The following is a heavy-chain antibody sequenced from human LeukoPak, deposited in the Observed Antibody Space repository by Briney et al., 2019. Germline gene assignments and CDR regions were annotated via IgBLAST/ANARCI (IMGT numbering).Heavy chain of an antibody. J-gene: IGHJ4*02. CDR1: GGSFSGYY. D-gene: IGHD3-16*01. CDR2: INHSGST. V-gene: IGHV4-34*01. Sequence: SETLSLTCAVYGGSFSGYYWNWVRQPPGKGLEWIGEINHSGSTNYNPSLKSRVNISVDTSKNQFSLKLRSVTAADTGVYFRARGDLMSRDFIYWGQGTLVTVSS. CDR3: ARGDLMSRDFIY.